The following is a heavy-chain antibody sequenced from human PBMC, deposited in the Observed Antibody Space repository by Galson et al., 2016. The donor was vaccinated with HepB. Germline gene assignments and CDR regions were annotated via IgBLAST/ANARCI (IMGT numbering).Heavy chain of an antibody. CDR1: GGSISSSSYY. Sequence: ETLSLTCTVSGGSISSSSYYWGWIRQPPGKGLEWIGSIYYSGNTYHNPSLKSRVTISVDTSKNQFSLKLSSVTAADTAVYYCARRPRGSSGRWFDSWGQGTLVTVSS. J-gene: IGHJ5*01. V-gene: IGHV4-39*01. CDR2: IYYSGNT. D-gene: IGHD6-25*01. CDR3: ARRPRGSSGRWFDS.